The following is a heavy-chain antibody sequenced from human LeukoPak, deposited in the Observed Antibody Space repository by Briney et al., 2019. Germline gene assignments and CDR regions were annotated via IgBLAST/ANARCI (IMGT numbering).Heavy chain of an antibody. J-gene: IGHJ5*02. CDR3: ARATVGTWGIAAAGNNWFDP. Sequence: SVTVSFKASGGTFSIYAISWVRQAPGQGLEWMGGIIPIFGTANYAQKFQGRVTITADESTSTAYMELSSLRSEDTAVYYCARATVGTWGIAAAGNNWFDPWGQGTLVTVSS. V-gene: IGHV1-69*01. CDR2: IIPIFGTA. D-gene: IGHD6-13*01. CDR1: GGTFSIYA.